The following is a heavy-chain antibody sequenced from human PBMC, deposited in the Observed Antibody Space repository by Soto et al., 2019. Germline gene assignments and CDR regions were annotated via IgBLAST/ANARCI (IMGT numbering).Heavy chain of an antibody. D-gene: IGHD5-18*01. CDR1: GYTFTSYY. CDR2: INPSGGST. Sequence: QVQLVQSGAEVKKPGASVKVSCKASGYTFTSYYMHWVRQAPGQGLEWMGIINPSGGSTSYAQKFQGRVTMTRDTSTSTVYMELSSLRSEDTAVYYCAREGHVDTAMARAFDYWGQGTLVTVSS. J-gene: IGHJ4*02. V-gene: IGHV1-46*01. CDR3: AREGHVDTAMARAFDY.